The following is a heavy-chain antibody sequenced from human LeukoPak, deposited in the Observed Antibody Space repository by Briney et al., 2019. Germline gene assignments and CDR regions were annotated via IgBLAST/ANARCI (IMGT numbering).Heavy chain of an antibody. CDR1: GGSFSGYY. J-gene: IGHJ5*02. D-gene: IGHD2-2*01. CDR2: INHSGST. Sequence: SETLSLTCAVYGGSFSGYYWSWIRQPPGKGLEWIGEINHSGSTNYNPSLKSRVTISVDTSKNQFSLKLSSVTAADTAVYYCARGATRWFDPWGQGTLVTVSS. V-gene: IGHV4-34*01. CDR3: ARGATRWFDP.